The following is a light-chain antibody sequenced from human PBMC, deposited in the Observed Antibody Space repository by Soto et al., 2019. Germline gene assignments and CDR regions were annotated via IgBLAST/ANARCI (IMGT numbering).Light chain of an antibody. CDR3: SSYTSSSTLGV. CDR1: SSDAGGYKY. J-gene: IGLJ1*01. Sequence: QSALTQPASVSGSPGQSITISCTGTSSDAGGYKYVSWYQQHPGKAPKLMIYDVSNRPSGVSNRFSGSKSGNTASLTISGLQAEDEADYYCSSYTSSSTLGVFGTGTKLNVL. V-gene: IGLV2-14*01. CDR2: DVS.